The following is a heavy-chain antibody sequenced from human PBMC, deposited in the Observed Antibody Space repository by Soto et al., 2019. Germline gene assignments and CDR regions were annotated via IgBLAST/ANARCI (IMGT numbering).Heavy chain of an antibody. CDR1: GGSISSGDYY. Sequence: QVQLPESGPGLVKPSQTLSLTCTVSGGSISSGDYYWSWIRQPPGKGLEGIGYINYSGSTYYNPFLQSRVTMTVDTSKTQFSLKLSSVTAADTAVYYCDRAGGDCSSTSCYTHWFDPWGQGTLVTVSS. J-gene: IGHJ5*02. CDR2: INYSGST. CDR3: DRAGGDCSSTSCYTHWFDP. D-gene: IGHD2-2*02. V-gene: IGHV4-30-4*01.